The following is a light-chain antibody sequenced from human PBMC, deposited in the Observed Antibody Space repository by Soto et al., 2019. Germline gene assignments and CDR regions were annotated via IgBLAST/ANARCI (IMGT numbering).Light chain of an antibody. CDR3: SSYTSSSTPVV. CDR1: SSDVGGYNY. J-gene: IGLJ2*01. CDR2: EVR. V-gene: IGLV2-14*01. Sequence: QSALTQPASVSGSPGQSITISCTGTSSDVGGYNYVSWYQQHPGKAPKLMIYEVRNRPSGVSNRFSGSKSGNTASLTISGVQAEDEADYYCSSYTSSSTPVVFGGGTKVTVL.